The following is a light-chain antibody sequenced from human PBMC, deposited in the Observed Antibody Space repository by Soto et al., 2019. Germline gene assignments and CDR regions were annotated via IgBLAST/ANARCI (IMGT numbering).Light chain of an antibody. CDR3: QKYDSLPLT. CDR2: GAS. J-gene: IGKJ2*01. CDR1: QSISGD. V-gene: IGKV3-15*01. Sequence: EIVMTQSPATLSVSPGERVTLSCGASQSISGDLAWYQQKPGQAPRLVIYGASTRATGVPARFSGSGYATEFTLTISSLQSEDFAVFYCQKYDSLPLTFGLGTSLEIK.